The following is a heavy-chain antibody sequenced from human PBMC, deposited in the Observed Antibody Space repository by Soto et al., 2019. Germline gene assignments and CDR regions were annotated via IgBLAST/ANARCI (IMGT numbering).Heavy chain of an antibody. CDR1: GYTFTGYY. CDR3: ARGIGYDSSGYPPSYYYYGMDV. J-gene: IGHJ6*02. Sequence: ASVKVSCKASGYTFTGYYMHWVRQAPGQGLEWMGWINPNGGGTNYVQKFQGRVTMTRDTSISTAYMGLSRLISDDTAVYYCARGIGYDSSGYPPSYYYYGMDVWGQGTTVTVSS. D-gene: IGHD3-22*01. V-gene: IGHV1-2*02. CDR2: INPNGGGT.